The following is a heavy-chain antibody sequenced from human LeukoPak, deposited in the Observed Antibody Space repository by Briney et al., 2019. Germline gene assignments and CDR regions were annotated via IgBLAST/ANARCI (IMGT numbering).Heavy chain of an antibody. J-gene: IGHJ4*02. Sequence: GSLRLSCVASGFPFSSYWMTWVRQAPGKGLEWVANIKQDGSKKSYVDSVKGRFTISRDNAKNSLYLQMNSLRAEDTAVYYCAKIAVAGTLDYWGQGTLVTVSS. CDR1: GFPFSSYW. CDR3: AKIAVAGTLDY. CDR2: IKQDGSKK. V-gene: IGHV3-7*03. D-gene: IGHD6-19*01.